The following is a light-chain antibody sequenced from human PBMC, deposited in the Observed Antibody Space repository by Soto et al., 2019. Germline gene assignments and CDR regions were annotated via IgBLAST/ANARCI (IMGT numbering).Light chain of an antibody. CDR1: QTVGKN. Sequence: EVVMTQSPATLSVSTGERATLSCRASQTVGKNYLAWYQQKPGQAPRLLIYGISARATGIPARFSGSGSGTEFTLTINSLQSEDFAVYYCQQYTNWPITFGQGTRLEIK. CDR2: GIS. J-gene: IGKJ5*01. V-gene: IGKV3-15*01. CDR3: QQYTNWPIT.